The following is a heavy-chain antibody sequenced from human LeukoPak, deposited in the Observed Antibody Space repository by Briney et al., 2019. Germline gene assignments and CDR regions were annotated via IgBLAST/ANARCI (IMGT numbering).Heavy chain of an antibody. D-gene: IGHD3-3*01. CDR1: GGSISGYY. CDR2: IYYGGST. CDR3: ARRGGWSSQSFDY. Sequence: SETLSLTCTVSGGSISGYYWTWIRQPPGRGLEWIGYIYYGGSTKYNPSLKSRVTISVDTSKNQFSLKLTSLTAADTAVYYCARRGGWSSQSFDYWGQGTLVTVSS. J-gene: IGHJ4*02. V-gene: IGHV4-59*01.